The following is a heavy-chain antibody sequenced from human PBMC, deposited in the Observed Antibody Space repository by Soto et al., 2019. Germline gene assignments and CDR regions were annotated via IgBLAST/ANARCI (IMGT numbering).Heavy chain of an antibody. CDR2: ISWNSNII. Sequence: PGGSLSLSCAASGFPFDDYAMHWVRRVPGKGLEWVSSISWNSNIIGYADSVKGRFTISRDNAKNSLYLQMNSLRPEDTALYYCAKGGPDGFCSGGRCYFDYWGQGTLVTVSS. CDR1: GFPFDDYA. V-gene: IGHV3-9*01. D-gene: IGHD2-15*01. J-gene: IGHJ4*02. CDR3: AKGGPDGFCSGGRCYFDY.